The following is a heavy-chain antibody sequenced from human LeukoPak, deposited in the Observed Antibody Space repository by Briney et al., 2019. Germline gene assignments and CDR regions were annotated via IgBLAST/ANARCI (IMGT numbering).Heavy chain of an antibody. CDR3: ATTQDYPGGAFDI. V-gene: IGHV4-39*01. CDR2: IYYSGSN. Sequence: SETLSLTCTVSGGSISSSSYYWGWIRQPPGKGLEWIGGIYYSGSNYSNPSLKSRATISVDTSKNQSSLKLSSVTAADTAVYYCATTQDYPGGAFDIWGQGTMVTVSS. CDR1: GGSISSSSYY. D-gene: IGHD3-16*01. J-gene: IGHJ3*02.